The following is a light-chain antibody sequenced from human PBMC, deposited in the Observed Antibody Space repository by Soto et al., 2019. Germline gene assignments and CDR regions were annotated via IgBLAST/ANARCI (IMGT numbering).Light chain of an antibody. CDR3: QQYGSSLPWT. CDR1: QSVSSTY. Sequence: EVVLTQSPGTLSLSPGERATLSCRASQSVSSTYLAWYQQKPGQAPRLLIYAASSRATDIPDRFSGSGSGTDFTLTISRLQAEYFAVYYCQQYGSSLPWTFGQGTKVEVK. CDR2: AAS. J-gene: IGKJ1*01. V-gene: IGKV3-20*01.